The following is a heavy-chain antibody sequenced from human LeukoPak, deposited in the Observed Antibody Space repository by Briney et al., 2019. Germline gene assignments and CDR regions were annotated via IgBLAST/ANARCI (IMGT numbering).Heavy chain of an antibody. CDR3: AAEIYYYAEGDY. Sequence: PGGSLRLSCAASGFTVSSNYMSWVRQAPGKGLEWVSVIYSGGNTYYADSVKGGFTISRDNSKNTLYLQMNSLRVEDTAVHYCAAEIYYYAEGDYWGQGTLVTVAS. CDR1: GFTVSSNY. CDR2: IYSGGNT. D-gene: IGHD3-10*01. J-gene: IGHJ4*02. V-gene: IGHV3-66*01.